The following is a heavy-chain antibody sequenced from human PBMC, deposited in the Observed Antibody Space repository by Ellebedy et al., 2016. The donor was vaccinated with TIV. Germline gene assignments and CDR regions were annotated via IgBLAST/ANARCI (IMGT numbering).Heavy chain of an antibody. Sequence: GESLKISCAASGFTFSSYAMHWVRQAPGKGLEWVAVISYDGSNKYYADSVKGRFTISRDNSKNTLYLQMNSLRAEDTAVYYCARDLNRELHYYYYYGMDVWGQGTTVTVSS. D-gene: IGHD1-26*01. CDR3: ARDLNRELHYYYYYGMDV. CDR1: GFTFSSYA. V-gene: IGHV3-30*01. J-gene: IGHJ6*02. CDR2: ISYDGSNK.